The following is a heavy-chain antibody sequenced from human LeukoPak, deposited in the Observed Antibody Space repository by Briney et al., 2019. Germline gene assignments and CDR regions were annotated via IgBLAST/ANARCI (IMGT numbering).Heavy chain of an antibody. J-gene: IGHJ4*02. D-gene: IGHD2-2*01. V-gene: IGHV4-34*01. CDR1: GGSFSGYY. CDR3: ARGHLYQPIRGQKSSFGY. CDR2: INHSGST. Sequence: SETLSLTCAVYGGSFSGYYWSWIRQPPGKGLEWIGDINHSGSTNYNPSLKSRVIISVDTSKNQFSLKLSSVTAADTAVYYCARGHLYQPIRGQKSSFGYWGQGTLVTVSS.